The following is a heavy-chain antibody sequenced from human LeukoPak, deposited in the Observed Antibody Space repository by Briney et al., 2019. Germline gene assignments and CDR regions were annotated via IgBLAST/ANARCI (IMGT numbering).Heavy chain of an antibody. CDR2: INPSGGGT. D-gene: IGHD2-8*01. V-gene: IGHV1-46*01. CDR3: ARDMLAVPSNWFDP. J-gene: IGHJ5*02. Sequence: GGSVKVSCKASGYTFTSYYIHWVRQAPGQGLEWMGVINPSGGGTSYAQKFQGRVTMTRDTSTSTVYMDLRSLRSEDTAVYFCARDMLAVPSNWFDPWGQGTLVTVSS. CDR1: GYTFTSYY.